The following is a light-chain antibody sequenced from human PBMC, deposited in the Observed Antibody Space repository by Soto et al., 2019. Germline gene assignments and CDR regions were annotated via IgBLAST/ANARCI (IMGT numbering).Light chain of an antibody. CDR2: KAS. V-gene: IGKV1-5*03. CDR1: QSIRNW. CDR3: QQYFSYWT. J-gene: IGKJ1*01. Sequence: DIQLTQSPPTLSASVGDRITITCRASQSIRNWLAWYQQKPGKAPNLLIFKASSLERGVPSRFSGSGSGTEFTLTVSSLQPDDFATYYCQQYFSYWTFGQGTKVEVK.